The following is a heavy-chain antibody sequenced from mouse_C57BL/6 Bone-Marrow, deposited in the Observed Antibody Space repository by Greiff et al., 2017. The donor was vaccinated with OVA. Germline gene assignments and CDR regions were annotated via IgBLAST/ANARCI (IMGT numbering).Heavy chain of an antibody. CDR3: ARSQKYFDV. D-gene: IGHD3-2*02. Sequence: QVQLQQSGAELVKPGASVKLSCKASGYTFTSYWMQWVKQRPGQGLEWIGEIDPSDSYTNYNQKFKGKATLTVDTSSSTAYMQLSSLTSEDSAVYYCARSQKYFDVWGTGTTVTVSS. CDR2: IDPSDSYT. V-gene: IGHV1-50*01. CDR1: GYTFTSYW. J-gene: IGHJ1*03.